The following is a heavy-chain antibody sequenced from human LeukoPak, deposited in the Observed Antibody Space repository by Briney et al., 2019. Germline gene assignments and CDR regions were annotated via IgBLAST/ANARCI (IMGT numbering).Heavy chain of an antibody. V-gene: IGHV1-24*01. J-gene: IGHJ5*02. CDR2: FDPEDGET. D-gene: IGHD1-26*01. Sequence: ASVKVSCKVSGYTLTELSMHWVRQAPGKGLEWMGGFDPEDGETIYAQKFQGRVTMTEDTSTDTAYMELSSLRPEGTAVYYCATTDPSGSSMGGTWFDPWGQGTLVTVSS. CDR1: GYTLTELS. CDR3: ATTDPSGSSMGGTWFDP.